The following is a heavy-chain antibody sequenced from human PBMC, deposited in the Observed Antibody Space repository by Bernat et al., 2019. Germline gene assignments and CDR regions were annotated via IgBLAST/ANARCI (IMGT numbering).Heavy chain of an antibody. CDR1: GFTFSSYA. D-gene: IGHD1-1*01. Sequence: EVQLLESGGGLVQPGGSLRLSRAASGFTFSSYAMSWVRQAPGKGLEWVSAIIGSGGSTDYADSVKGRFTISRDNSKNTLYLQMNSLRAEDTAVYYCAKDNVQDYYYGMDVWGQGTTVTVSS. CDR3: AKDNVQDYYYGMDV. CDR2: IIGSGGST. J-gene: IGHJ6*02. V-gene: IGHV3-23*01.